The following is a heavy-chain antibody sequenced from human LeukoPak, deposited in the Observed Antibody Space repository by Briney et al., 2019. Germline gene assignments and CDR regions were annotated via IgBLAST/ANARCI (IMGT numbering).Heavy chain of an antibody. CDR3: ARESGYAVGDF. Sequence: GGTLRLSCAASGFTFSSYGMSWVRQAPGKGLEWVSAISGSGGSTYYADSVKGRFIISKDNSKNTLYLQMNNLRADDTAVYYCARESGYAVGDFWGQGTLVTVSS. V-gene: IGHV3-23*01. J-gene: IGHJ4*02. CDR2: ISGSGGST. CDR1: GFTFSSYG. D-gene: IGHD5-12*01.